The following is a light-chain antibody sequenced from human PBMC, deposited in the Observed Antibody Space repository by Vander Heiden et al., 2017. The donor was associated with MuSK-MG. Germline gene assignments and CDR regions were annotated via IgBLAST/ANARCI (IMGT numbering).Light chain of an antibody. CDR1: QSVSSY. CDR3: QQRSHGPRT. CDR2: EAS. J-gene: IGKJ2*01. V-gene: IGKV3-11*01. Sequence: IVLTQSPATLSLSPGERATLSCRASQSVSSYLAWYQQKPGQAPRLRIYEASNRATGIPARFSGRGSGTDFTLTISSLEPEDFAVYYCQQRSHGPRTVGQGTKLEIK.